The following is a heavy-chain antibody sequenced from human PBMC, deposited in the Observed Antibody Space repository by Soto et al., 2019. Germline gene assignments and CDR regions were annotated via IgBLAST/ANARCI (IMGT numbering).Heavy chain of an antibody. J-gene: IGHJ4*02. CDR1: GFTFSSYG. CDR2: ISYDGSNK. V-gene: IGHV3-30*18. CDR3: AKDRVKGYCSGGSCYSPSWPPLDY. Sequence: GGSLRLSCAASGFTFSSYGMHWVRQAPGKGLEWVAVISYDGSNKYYADSVKGRFTISRDNSKNTLYLQMNSLRAEDTAVYYCAKDRVKGYCSGGSCYSPSWPPLDYWGQGTLVTVSS. D-gene: IGHD2-15*01.